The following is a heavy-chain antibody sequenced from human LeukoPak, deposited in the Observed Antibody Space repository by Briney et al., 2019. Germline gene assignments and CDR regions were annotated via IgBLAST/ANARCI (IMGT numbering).Heavy chain of an antibody. CDR3: ARVTGYMIEDYFDY. CDR2: IYYSGST. CDR1: AGSISSSNYY. J-gene: IGHJ4*02. D-gene: IGHD3-22*01. V-gene: IGHV4-39*07. Sequence: SETLSLTCTVSAGSISSSNYYWGWLRQPPGKGLEWIGSIYYSGSTNYNPSLKSRVTISVETSKNQFSLQLSSVTAADTAVYYCARVTGYMIEDYFDYWGQGTLVTVSS.